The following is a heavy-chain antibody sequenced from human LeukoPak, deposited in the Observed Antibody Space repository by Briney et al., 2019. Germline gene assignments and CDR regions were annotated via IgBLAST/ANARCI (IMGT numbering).Heavy chain of an antibody. V-gene: IGHV3-23*01. Sequence: GGSLRFSCAASGFTFSRYAMSWVRQAPGKGLEWVSAISGSGGSTYYADSVKGRFTISRDNSKNTLYLQMNSLRAEDTAVYYCAKDHEYSYGFIDYWGQGTLVTVSS. D-gene: IGHD5-18*01. J-gene: IGHJ4*02. CDR1: GFTFSRYA. CDR3: AKDHEYSYGFIDY. CDR2: ISGSGGST.